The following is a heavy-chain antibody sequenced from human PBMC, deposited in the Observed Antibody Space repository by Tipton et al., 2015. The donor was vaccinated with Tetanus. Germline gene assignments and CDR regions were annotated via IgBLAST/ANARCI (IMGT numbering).Heavy chain of an antibody. CDR2: IYYSGST. CDR1: GGSISSYY. V-gene: IGHV4-59*08. Sequence: TLSLTCTVSGGSISSYYWSWIRQPPGKGLEWIGYIYYSGSTNYNPSLKSRVTISVDTSKNQFSLKLSSVTAADTAVYYCARLDYSNYGTYYYYGMDVWGQGTTVTVSS. D-gene: IGHD4-11*01. J-gene: IGHJ6*02. CDR3: ARLDYSNYGTYYYYGMDV.